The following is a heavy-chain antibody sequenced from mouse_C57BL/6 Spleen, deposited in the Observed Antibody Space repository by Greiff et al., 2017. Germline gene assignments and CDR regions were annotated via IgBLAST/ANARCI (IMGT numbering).Heavy chain of an antibody. CDR1: GYTFTSYT. Sequence: QVQLQQSGAELARPGASVKMSCKASGYTFTSYTMHWVEQRPGQGLEWIGYINPSSGYTKYNQKFKDKATLTADKSSSTAYMQLSSLTSEDSAVYYCARNNYGSSYGDYWGQGTTLTVSS. CDR2: INPSSGYT. V-gene: IGHV1-4*01. CDR3: ARNNYGSSYGDY. D-gene: IGHD1-1*01. J-gene: IGHJ2*01.